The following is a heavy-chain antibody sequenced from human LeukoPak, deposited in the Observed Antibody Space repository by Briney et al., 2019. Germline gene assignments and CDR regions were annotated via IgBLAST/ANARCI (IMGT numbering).Heavy chain of an antibody. CDR3: ARDPPYYGDSYFDY. Sequence: SVKVSCKASGYSFTNYYLHWVRQAPGQGLEWMGRIIPILGIANYAQKFQGRVTITADKSTSTAYMELSSLRSEDTAVYYCARDPPYYGDSYFDYWGQGTLVTVSS. V-gene: IGHV1-69*04. CDR1: GYSFTNYY. J-gene: IGHJ4*02. D-gene: IGHD4-17*01. CDR2: IIPILGIA.